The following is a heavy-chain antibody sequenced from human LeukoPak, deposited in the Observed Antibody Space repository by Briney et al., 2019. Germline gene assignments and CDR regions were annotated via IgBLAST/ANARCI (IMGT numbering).Heavy chain of an antibody. CDR3: ALRGLGFDY. Sequence: APVKVSCKASGGTFSSYAISWVRQAPGQGPEWMGGIIPIFGTANYAQKFQGRVTITTGESTSTAYMELSSLRSEDTAVYYCALRGLGFDYWGQGTLVTVSS. CDR2: IIPIFGTA. J-gene: IGHJ4*02. V-gene: IGHV1-69*05. CDR1: GGTFSSYA. D-gene: IGHD5-12*01.